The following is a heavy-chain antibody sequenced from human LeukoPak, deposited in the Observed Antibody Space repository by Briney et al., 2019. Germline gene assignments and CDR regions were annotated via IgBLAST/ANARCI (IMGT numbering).Heavy chain of an antibody. D-gene: IGHD1-1*01. CDR1: GFTISSNY. CDR2: IYSGGST. CDR3: AIEVEGVDC. Sequence: GGSLRLSCAASGFTISSNYMSWVRQAPGKGLEWVSVIYSGGSTYYADSVNGRFTISRANSKTKLYLHMNSLRGEEVAVYYCAIEVEGVDCWGQGALVTVSS. V-gene: IGHV3-53*01. J-gene: IGHJ4*02.